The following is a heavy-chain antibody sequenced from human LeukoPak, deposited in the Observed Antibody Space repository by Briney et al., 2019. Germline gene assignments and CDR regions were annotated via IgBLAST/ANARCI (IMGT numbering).Heavy chain of an antibody. CDR3: ASLGELSDYDAFDI. J-gene: IGHJ3*02. CDR1: GGTFSSYA. Sequence: SVKVSCKASGGTFSSYAISWVRQAPGQGLEWMGGIIPIFGTANYAQKFQGRVTITTDESTSTAYMELSSLRSEDTAVYYCASLGELSDYDAFDIWGQGTMVTVSS. CDR2: IIPIFGTA. D-gene: IGHD3-16*02. V-gene: IGHV1-69*05.